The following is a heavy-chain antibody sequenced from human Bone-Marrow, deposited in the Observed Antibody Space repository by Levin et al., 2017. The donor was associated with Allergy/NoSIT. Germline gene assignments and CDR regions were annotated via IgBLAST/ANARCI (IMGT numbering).Heavy chain of an antibody. CDR3: AILVWFGESLH. CDR2: ISYDGSNK. Sequence: GGSLRLSCAASGFTFSNFPMHWVRQAPGKGLEWVAIISYDGSNKYYADSGKGRFTISRDNSKNTLYLQMNTLRPEDTAIYYCAILVWFGESLHWGQGTPVTVSS. V-gene: IGHV3-30-3*01. CDR1: GFTFSNFP. J-gene: IGHJ4*02. D-gene: IGHD3-10*01.